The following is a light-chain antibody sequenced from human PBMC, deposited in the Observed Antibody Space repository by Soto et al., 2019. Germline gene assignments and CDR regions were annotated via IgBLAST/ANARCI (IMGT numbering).Light chain of an antibody. CDR1: CSDVGGYNY. J-gene: IGLJ2*01. CDR2: DVS. CDR3: SSYTISSTVV. Sequence: QSALTQPASVSGSPGQSITISCTGTCSDVGGYNYVSWYQQHPGKAPKLMIYDVSNRPSGVSNRFSGSKSANTASLTVSGLQAEDEADYYCSSYTISSTVVFGGGTKLTVL. V-gene: IGLV2-14*01.